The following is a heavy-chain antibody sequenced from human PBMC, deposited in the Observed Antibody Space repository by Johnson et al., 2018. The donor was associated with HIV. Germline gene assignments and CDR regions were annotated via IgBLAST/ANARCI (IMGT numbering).Heavy chain of an antibody. J-gene: IGHJ3*02. Sequence: QVQVLESGGGVVQPGRSLRLSCAASGFTFSSYGMHWVRQAPGKGLEWVAVIWYDGSNKYYADSVKGRFTISRDNSKNTLYLQMNSLRAEDTAVYYCARDEGIVVVSHAFDIWGQGTMVTVSS. V-gene: IGHV3-30*19. CDR3: ARDEGIVVVSHAFDI. CDR2: IWYDGSNK. D-gene: IGHD3-22*01. CDR1: GFTFSSYG.